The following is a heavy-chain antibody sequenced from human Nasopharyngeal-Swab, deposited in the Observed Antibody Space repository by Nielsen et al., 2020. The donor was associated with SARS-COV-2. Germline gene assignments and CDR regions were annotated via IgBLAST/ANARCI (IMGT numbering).Heavy chain of an antibody. D-gene: IGHD2-15*01. CDR1: GFTFDDYT. CDR2: ISWDGGST. J-gene: IGHJ4*02. Sequence: GESLKISCAASGFTFDDYTMHWVRQAPGKGLEWVSLISWDGGSTYYADSVKGRFTISRDNSKNSLYLQMNSLRTEDTALYYCAKDNGGGGFDYWGQGTLVTVSS. CDR3: AKDNGGGGFDY. V-gene: IGHV3-43*01.